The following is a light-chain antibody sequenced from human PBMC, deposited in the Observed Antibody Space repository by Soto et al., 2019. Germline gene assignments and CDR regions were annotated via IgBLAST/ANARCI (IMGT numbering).Light chain of an antibody. CDR1: QFVSSRY. V-gene: IGKV3-20*01. CDR2: GAS. Sequence: EIVLTQSPGTLSLSPGESATLLCRASQFVSSRYLAXXXXXXXXAPSLLIYGASSRATGIPARFSGSGSGTDFTLTITPLEPEDFAVYFCQQYGSSPITFGQGTRLEIK. CDR3: QQYGSSPIT. J-gene: IGKJ5*01.